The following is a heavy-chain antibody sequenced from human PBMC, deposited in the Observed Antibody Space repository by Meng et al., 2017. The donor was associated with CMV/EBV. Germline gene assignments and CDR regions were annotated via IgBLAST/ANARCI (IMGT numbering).Heavy chain of an antibody. CDR3: AKDMGDYYYYGMDV. CDR2: ISWDGGST. V-gene: IGHV3-43*01. Sequence: GESLKISCAASGFTFDDYTMHWVRQAPGKGLEWVSLISWDGGSTYYADSVKGRFTISRDNSKNSLYLQMNSLRTEDTALYYCAKDMGDYYYYGMDVWGQGTTVTVS. CDR1: GFTFDDYT. J-gene: IGHJ6*02.